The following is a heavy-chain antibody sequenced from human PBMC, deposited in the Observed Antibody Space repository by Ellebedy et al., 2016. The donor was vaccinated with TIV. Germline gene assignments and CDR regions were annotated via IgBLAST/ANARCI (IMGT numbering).Heavy chain of an antibody. J-gene: IGHJ4*02. CDR2: INHSGST. CDR3: ARPGYCSSTSCYRESIDY. CDR1: GGSFSGYY. D-gene: IGHD2-2*02. Sequence: SETLSLTXAVYGGSFSGYYWSWIRQPPGKGLEWIGEINHSGSTNYNPSLKSRVTISVDTSKNQFSLKLSSVTAADTAVYYCARPGYCSSTSCYRESIDYWGQGTLVTVSS. V-gene: IGHV4-34*01.